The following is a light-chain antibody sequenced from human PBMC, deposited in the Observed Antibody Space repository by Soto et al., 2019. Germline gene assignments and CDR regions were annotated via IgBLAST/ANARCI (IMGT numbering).Light chain of an antibody. Sequence: QSALTQPPSASGSPGQSVTISCTGTSSDVGAYKYVSWYQQYPGKAPKLMIYEVTKRPSGVPDRFSGSKSGNTASLTVSGLQAEDEADYYCTSYVGNDIWVXGGGTKVTVL. CDR1: SSDVGAYKY. CDR3: TSYVGNDIWV. V-gene: IGLV2-8*01. J-gene: IGLJ3*02. CDR2: EVT.